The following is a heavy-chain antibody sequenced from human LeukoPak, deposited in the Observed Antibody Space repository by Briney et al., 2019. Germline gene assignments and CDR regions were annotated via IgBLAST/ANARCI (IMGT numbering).Heavy chain of an antibody. V-gene: IGHV3-48*03. J-gene: IGHJ4*02. CDR1: GVTFSSYE. Sequence: PGGSLRLSCAASGVTFSSYEMNWVRQAPGKGLEWVSYISSSGRTKYYADSVKGRFTISRDNAKNSLYLQMNSLRAEDTAVYYCARGKWEPLDYWGQGTLVTVSS. CDR2: ISSSGRTK. CDR3: ARGKWEPLDY. D-gene: IGHD1-26*01.